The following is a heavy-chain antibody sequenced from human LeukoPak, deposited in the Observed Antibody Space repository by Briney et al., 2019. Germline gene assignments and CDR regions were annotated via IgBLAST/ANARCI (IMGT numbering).Heavy chain of an antibody. CDR3: ATDPFTVVRGVMGY. CDR2: INPNSGGT. CDR1: GYTFTGYY. D-gene: IGHD3-10*01. V-gene: IGHV1-2*02. J-gene: IGHJ4*02. Sequence: ASVKVSCKASGYTFTGYYMHWVRQAPGQGLEWMGWINPNSGGTNYAQKFQGRVTMTEDTSSDTAYMELSSLRSEDSAVYYCATDPFTVVRGVMGYWGQGTLVTVSS.